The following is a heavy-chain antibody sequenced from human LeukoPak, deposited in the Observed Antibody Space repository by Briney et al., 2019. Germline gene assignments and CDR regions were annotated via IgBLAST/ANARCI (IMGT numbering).Heavy chain of an antibody. J-gene: IGHJ6*03. D-gene: IGHD2-21*01. CDR1: GFTVSSNY. Sequence: GGSLRLSCAASGFTVSSNYMSWVRQAPGKGLEWVSSISSSSSYIYYADSVKGRFTISRDNAKNSLYLQMNSLRAEDTAVYYCARDLVGDYYMDVWGKGTTVTVSS. CDR2: ISSSSSYI. V-gene: IGHV3-21*01. CDR3: ARDLVGDYYMDV.